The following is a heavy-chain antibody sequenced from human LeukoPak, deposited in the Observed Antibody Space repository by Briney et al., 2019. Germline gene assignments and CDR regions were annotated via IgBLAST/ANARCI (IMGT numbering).Heavy chain of an antibody. CDR2: ISYDGSNK. Sequence: PRGSLRLSCAASGFTFSSYAMHWVRQAPGKGLEWVAVISYDGSNKYYADSVKGRFTISRDNSKNTLYLQMNSLRAEDTAVYYCARDHGSRRSSFDYWGQGTLVTVSS. CDR3: ARDHGSRRSSFDY. J-gene: IGHJ4*02. CDR1: GFTFSSYA. D-gene: IGHD6-13*01. V-gene: IGHV3-30-3*01.